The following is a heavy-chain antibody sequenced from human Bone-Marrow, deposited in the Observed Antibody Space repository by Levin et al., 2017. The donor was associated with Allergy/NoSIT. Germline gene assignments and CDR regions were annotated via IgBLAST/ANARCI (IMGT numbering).Heavy chain of an antibody. J-gene: IGHJ3*02. CDR1: GYTFTDYY. CDR2: ISPNSGGT. CDR3: ARARITEMVGGLDAFDI. Sequence: GESLKISCEASGYTFTDYYMQWVRQAPGQGLEWMGWISPNSGGTNYAQKFQGRVTMTRDTSISTAYMELTRLRFDDTAVYYCARARITEMVGGLDAFDIWGPGTMVTVSS. D-gene: IGHD3-16*01. V-gene: IGHV1-2*02.